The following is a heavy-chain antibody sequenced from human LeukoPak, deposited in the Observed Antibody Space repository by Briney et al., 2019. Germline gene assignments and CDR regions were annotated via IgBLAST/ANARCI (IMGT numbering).Heavy chain of an antibody. CDR2: ISSSGSTK. J-gene: IGHJ4*02. V-gene: IGHV3-11*04. CDR3: AKDSGPHSSGYYQFDY. CDR1: GFTFSDYY. D-gene: IGHD3-22*01. Sequence: GGSLRLSCAASGFTFSDYYMFWIRQAPGKGLEWVSYISSSGSTKYYADSVKGRFTISRDNSKNTLYLQMNSLRAEDTAVYYCAKDSGPHSSGYYQFDYWGQGTLVTVSS.